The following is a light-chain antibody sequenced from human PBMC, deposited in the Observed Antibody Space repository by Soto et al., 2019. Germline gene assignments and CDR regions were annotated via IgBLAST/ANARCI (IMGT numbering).Light chain of an antibody. CDR3: QQTHSFPRT. J-gene: IGKJ1*01. V-gene: IGKV1-12*01. Sequence: DIQMTQSPSSVSVSVGDRVTITCRASQGISGWLAWYQQKPGKAPKLLIYEAITLQSGVPSRFSGSGSGTDFTLTINSLQPEDFATYFCQQTHSFPRTFGQGTKVEIK. CDR1: QGISGW. CDR2: EAI.